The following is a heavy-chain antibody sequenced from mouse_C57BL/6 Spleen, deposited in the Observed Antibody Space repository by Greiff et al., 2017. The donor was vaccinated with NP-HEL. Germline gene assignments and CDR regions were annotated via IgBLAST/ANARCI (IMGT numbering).Heavy chain of an antibody. CDR2: IRSKSNNYAT. CDR1: GFSFNTYA. D-gene: IGHD1-1*01. Sequence: GGGLVQPKGSLKLSCAAPGFSFNTYAMNWVRQAPGKGLEWVGRIRSKSNNYATYYAESVKDRFSISIKDSKSMLYLQMNNWKTKDTAMDYCVCPRLWYGSGYWYFDVWGKGTTVTVSS. J-gene: IGHJ1*03. V-gene: IGHV10-1*01. CDR3: VCPRLWYGSGYWYFDV.